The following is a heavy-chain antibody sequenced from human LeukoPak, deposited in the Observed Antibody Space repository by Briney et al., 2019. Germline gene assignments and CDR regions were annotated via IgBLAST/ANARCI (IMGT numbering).Heavy chain of an antibody. Sequence: GGCLRLSCAASGFTFSSYAMHWVRQAPGKGLEWEAVISYDGSNKYYADSVKGRFTISRDNSKNTLYLQMNSLRAEDTAVYYCATPLGRGSGSYYRGPPTPLLDYWGQGTLVTVSS. J-gene: IGHJ4*02. CDR3: ATPLGRGSGSYYRGPPTPLLDY. CDR2: ISYDGSNK. V-gene: IGHV3-30*04. CDR1: GFTFSSYA. D-gene: IGHD3-10*01.